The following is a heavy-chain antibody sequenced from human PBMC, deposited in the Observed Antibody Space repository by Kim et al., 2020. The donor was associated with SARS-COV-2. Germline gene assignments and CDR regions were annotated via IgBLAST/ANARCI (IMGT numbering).Heavy chain of an antibody. Sequence: SETLSLTCAVSGGSFSDYYWSWIRQPPGKGLEWIGEINDHGITNYNPSLKSRVSISVDTSRNHVYVRLSSVTAADTAVYYCARGDSDSEASGDGANDYWGQGTLVTVSS. CDR3: ARGDSDSEASGDGANDY. J-gene: IGHJ4*02. CDR1: GGSFSDYY. D-gene: IGHD3-22*01. V-gene: IGHV4-34*01. CDR2: INDHGIT.